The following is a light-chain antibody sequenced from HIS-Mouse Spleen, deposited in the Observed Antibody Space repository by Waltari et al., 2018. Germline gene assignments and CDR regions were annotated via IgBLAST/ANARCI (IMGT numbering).Light chain of an antibody. CDR3: CSYAGSYTYV. Sequence: QSALTQPRSVSGSPGQSVTISFTGPSTDVGGYNYVSWYQQHSGKAPKLMIYDVSKRPSGVPDRFSGSKSGNTASLTISGLQAEDEADYYCCSYAGSYTYVFGTGTKVTVL. CDR1: STDVGGYNY. V-gene: IGLV2-11*01. J-gene: IGLJ1*01. CDR2: DVS.